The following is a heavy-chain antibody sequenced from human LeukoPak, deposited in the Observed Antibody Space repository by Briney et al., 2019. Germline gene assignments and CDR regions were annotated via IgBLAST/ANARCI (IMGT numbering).Heavy chain of an antibody. Sequence: GGSLRLSCAASGFTFSSYAMSWVRQAPGKGLQWVSGISGSGYSTSYADSVKGRFTISRDNSKNTLYLQVNSLRAEDTAVYYCATNGTRGYYVDCWGQGALVTVSS. V-gene: IGHV3-23*01. CDR1: GFTFSSYA. CDR2: ISGSGYST. CDR3: ATNGTRGYYVDC. D-gene: IGHD3-22*01. J-gene: IGHJ4*02.